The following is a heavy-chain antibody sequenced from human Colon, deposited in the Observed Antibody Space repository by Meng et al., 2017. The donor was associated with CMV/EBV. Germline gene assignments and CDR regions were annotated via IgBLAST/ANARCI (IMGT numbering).Heavy chain of an antibody. CDR1: NGSIRSSGYY. D-gene: IGHD1-7*01. V-gene: IGHV4-39*07. J-gene: IGHJ4*02. CDR3: ARTLELRLDY. CDR2: MYYSGST. Sequence: GSLRLSCTVSNGSIRSSGYYWAWIRQPPGKGLEWIGSMYYSGSTYYNPSLKSRVTISVDTSKNQFSLKLSSVTAADTAVYYCARTLELRLDYWGQGTLVTVSS.